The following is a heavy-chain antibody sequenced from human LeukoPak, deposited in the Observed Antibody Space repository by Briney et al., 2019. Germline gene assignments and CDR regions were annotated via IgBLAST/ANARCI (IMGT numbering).Heavy chain of an antibody. V-gene: IGHV3-33*06. CDR1: GFTFSSYG. CDR2: IWYDGSNK. Sequence: PGGSLRLSCAASGFTFSSYGMYRVRQAPGKGLKWVALIWYDGSNKYYADSMKGRFTISRDNSKNTVYLQMNSLRAEDTAVYYCAKDFPEPTCSSSSGLIDYWGQGTLVTVSS. CDR3: AKDFPEPTCSSSSGLIDY. D-gene: IGHD6-6*01. J-gene: IGHJ4*02.